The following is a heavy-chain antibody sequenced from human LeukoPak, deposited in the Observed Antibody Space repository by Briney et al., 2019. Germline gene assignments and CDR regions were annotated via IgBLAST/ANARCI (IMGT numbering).Heavy chain of an antibody. J-gene: IGHJ4*02. V-gene: IGHV3-23*01. CDR2: ISNGGVTT. Sequence: GGSLRLSCAASGFTFSTYWMSWVRQAPGKGLEWVSAISNGGVTTSYADSVTGRLTISRDNSKNTLYLQMNSLRAEDTAVYYCAKVPGSVSYKYSDYWGQGTLVTVSS. D-gene: IGHD3-10*01. CDR3: AKVPGSVSYKYSDY. CDR1: GFTFSTYW.